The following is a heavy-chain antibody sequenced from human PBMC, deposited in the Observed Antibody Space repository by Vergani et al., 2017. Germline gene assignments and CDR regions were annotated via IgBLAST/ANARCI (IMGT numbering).Heavy chain of an antibody. CDR3: AKDQPTYYDYVWGSYLHYFDY. CDR1: GFTFSSYA. CDR2: ISGSGGST. D-gene: IGHD3-16*02. Sequence: EVQLLESGGGLVQPGGSLRLSCAASGFTFSSYAMSWVRQAPGKGLEWVSAISGSGGSTYYADSVKGRFTISRDNSKNTLYLQMNSLRAEDTAVYYCAKDQPTYYDYVWGSYLHYFDYWGQGTLVTVSS. V-gene: IGHV3-23*01. J-gene: IGHJ4*02.